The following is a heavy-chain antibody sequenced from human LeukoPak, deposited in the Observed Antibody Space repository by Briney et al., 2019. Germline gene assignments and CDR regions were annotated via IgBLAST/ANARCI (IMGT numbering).Heavy chain of an antibody. Sequence: GGSLRLSCAASGFTFSNYGMSWVRQAPGRGLEWVSSISNSASSTYYADSVKGRFTISRDNSKNTLYLQIDSLGAEDTAVYYCAKDPREAAGRGAFDIWGQGTMVTVSS. CDR3: AKDPREAAGRGAFDI. D-gene: IGHD6-13*01. CDR2: ISNSASST. J-gene: IGHJ3*02. CDR1: GFTFSNYG. V-gene: IGHV3-23*01.